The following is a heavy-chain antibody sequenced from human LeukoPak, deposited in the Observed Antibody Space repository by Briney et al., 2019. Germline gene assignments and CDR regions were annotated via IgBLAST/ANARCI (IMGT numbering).Heavy chain of an antibody. CDR2: ISYDGSNK. V-gene: IGHV3-30-3*01. D-gene: IGHD2-2*02. Sequence: GGSLRLSCAASGFTFSSYAMHWVRQAPGKGLEWVAVISYDGSNKYYADSVKGRFTISRDNSKNTLYLQMNSLRAEDTAVYYCARDGPYNYYYYMDVWGKGTTVTVSS. CDR3: ARDGPYNYYYYMDV. CDR1: GFTFSSYA. J-gene: IGHJ6*03.